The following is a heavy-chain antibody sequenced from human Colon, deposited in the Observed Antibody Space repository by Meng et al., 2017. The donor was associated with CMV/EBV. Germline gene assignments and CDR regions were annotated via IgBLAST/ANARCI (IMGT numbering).Heavy chain of an antibody. CDR2: IYYSGST. V-gene: IGHV4-31*02. D-gene: IGHD3-22*01. CDR1: SISSGGDY. J-gene: IGHJ4*02. Sequence: SISSGGDYWSWIRQHPGKGLEWIGYIYYSGSTYYNPSLKSRVTISVDTSKNQFSLKLSSVTAADTAVYYCARTSEYYYDSSGYYYDYWGQGTLVTVSS. CDR3: ARTSEYYYDSSGYYYDY.